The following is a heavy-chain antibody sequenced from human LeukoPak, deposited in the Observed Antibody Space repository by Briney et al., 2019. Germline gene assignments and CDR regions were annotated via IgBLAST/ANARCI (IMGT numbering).Heavy chain of an antibody. CDR3: AREPGYCSGGSCYGGWFDP. Sequence: SETLSLTCTVSGGSINTYYWSWIRQPPGKGLEWIGEINPRGSTIYNPSLKSRVTISVDTSKNQFSLNLSSVTAADTAVYYCAREPGYCSGGSCYGGWFDPWGQGTLVTVSS. D-gene: IGHD2-15*01. CDR2: INPRGST. CDR1: GGSINTYY. V-gene: IGHV4-34*01. J-gene: IGHJ5*02.